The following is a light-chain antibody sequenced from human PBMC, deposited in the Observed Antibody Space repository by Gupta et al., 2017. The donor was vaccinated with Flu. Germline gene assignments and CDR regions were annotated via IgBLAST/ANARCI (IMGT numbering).Light chain of an antibody. V-gene: IGLV7-46*01. CDR2: DQS. Sequence: GTFTLTCASSTETVTSGHWHYGIPQRSVQGHKTLIYDQSNKRAWTPARFSGSLLGGKAALTLSGAQSEDEAEYFCLLYYNGGRVFGGGTKLTVL. J-gene: IGLJ3*02. CDR1: TETVTSGHW. CDR3: LLYYNGGRV.